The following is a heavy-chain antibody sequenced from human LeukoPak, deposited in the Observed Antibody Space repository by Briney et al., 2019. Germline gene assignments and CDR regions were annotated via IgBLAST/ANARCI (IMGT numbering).Heavy chain of an antibody. D-gene: IGHD1/OR15-1a*01. CDR1: GYTLTELS. Sequence: ASVTVSCKVSGYTLTELSMHWVRQAPGKGLEWMGGFDPEDGETIYAQKFQGRVTMTEDTSTDTAYMELSSLRSEDAAVYYCATESLLDRWAEQPSKPHYYYYYGMDVWGQGTTVTVSS. CDR3: ATESLLDRWAEQPSKPHYYYYYGMDV. J-gene: IGHJ6*02. CDR2: FDPEDGET. V-gene: IGHV1-24*01.